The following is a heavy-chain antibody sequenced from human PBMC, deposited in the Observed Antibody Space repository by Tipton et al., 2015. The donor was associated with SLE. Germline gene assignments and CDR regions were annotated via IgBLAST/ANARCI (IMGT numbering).Heavy chain of an antibody. D-gene: IGHD3-3*01. Sequence: GSLRLSCAASGFTVSSNYMSWVRQAPGKGLEWVSVIYSGGSTYYADSVKGRFTISRDNSKNTLYLQMNSLRAEDTAVYYCARDRSGQCGGYYMDVWGKGTTVTVSS. V-gene: IGHV3-66*02. CDR3: ARDRSGQCGGYYMDV. CDR2: IYSGGST. CDR1: GFTVSSNY. J-gene: IGHJ6*03.